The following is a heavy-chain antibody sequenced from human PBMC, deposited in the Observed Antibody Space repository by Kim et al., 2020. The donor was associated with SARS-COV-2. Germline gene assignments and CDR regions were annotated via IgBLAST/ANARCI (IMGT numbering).Heavy chain of an antibody. Sequence: ASVKVSCKASGYTFTSYDINWVRQATGQGLEWMGWMNPNSGNTGYAQKFQGRVTMTRNTSISTAYMELSSLRSEDTAVYYCARGARGSTMIVVVPLYYYYMDVWGKGTTVTVPS. V-gene: IGHV1-8*01. J-gene: IGHJ6*03. CDR1: GYTFTSYD. D-gene: IGHD3-22*01. CDR2: MNPNSGNT. CDR3: ARGARGSTMIVVVPLYYYYMDV.